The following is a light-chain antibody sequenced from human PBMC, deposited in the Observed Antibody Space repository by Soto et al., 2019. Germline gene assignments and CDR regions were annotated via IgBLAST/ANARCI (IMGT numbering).Light chain of an antibody. CDR3: QQHNDYWT. J-gene: IGKJ1*01. Sequence: DIQMTQAPSTLSASVEDRVTITCRASQSISNWLAWYQQKPGKAPKLLIYKASSLESGVPSRFSGSGSGTEFSLTISSLQPDDFATYYCQQHNDYWTFGQGTKVDIK. CDR1: QSISNW. CDR2: KAS. V-gene: IGKV1-5*03.